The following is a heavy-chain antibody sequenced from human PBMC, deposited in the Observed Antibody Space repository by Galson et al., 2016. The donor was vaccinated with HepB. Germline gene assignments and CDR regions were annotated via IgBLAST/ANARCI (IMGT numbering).Heavy chain of an antibody. V-gene: IGHV3-53*01. Sequence: SLRLSCAASGFSIRNNYMSWVRQAPGKGLEWVSVIYSGGDTSYAGSVKGRFTMSRDISKNTLYLQMNSLTVDDTAVYFCARDVRSAVAQSGMDVWGPGILVTVSS. J-gene: IGHJ4*02. CDR1: GFSIRNNY. CDR2: IYSGGDT. CDR3: ARDVRSAVAQSGMDV. D-gene: IGHD6-19*01.